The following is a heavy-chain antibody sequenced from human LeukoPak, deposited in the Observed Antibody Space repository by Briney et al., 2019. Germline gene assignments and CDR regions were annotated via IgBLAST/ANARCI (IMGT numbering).Heavy chain of an antibody. CDR2: ISYDGSNK. Sequence: KSGGSLRLSCAASGFTFSSYAMHWVRQAPGKGLEWVAVISYDGSNKYYADSVKGRFTISRDNSKNTLYLQMNSLRAEDTAVYYCARDRGDSAAAGRYYYYYYGMDVWGQGTTVTVSS. J-gene: IGHJ6*02. D-gene: IGHD6-13*01. CDR1: GFTFSSYA. V-gene: IGHV3-30-3*01. CDR3: ARDRGDSAAAGRYYYYYYGMDV.